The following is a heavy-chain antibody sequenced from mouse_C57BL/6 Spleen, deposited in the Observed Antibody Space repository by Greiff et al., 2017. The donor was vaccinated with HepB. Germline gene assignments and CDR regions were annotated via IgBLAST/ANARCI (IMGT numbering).Heavy chain of an antibody. CDR3: ARGGPTVVASDYAMDY. CDR1: GFTFSSYA. Sequence: EVQLVESGGGLVKPGGSLKLSCAASGFTFSSYAMSWVRQTPEKRLEWVATISDGGSYTYYPDNVKGRFTISRDNAKNNLYLQMSHLKSEDTAMYYCARGGPTVVASDYAMDYWAKGTSVTVSS. D-gene: IGHD1-1*01. J-gene: IGHJ4*01. V-gene: IGHV5-4*01. CDR2: ISDGGSYT.